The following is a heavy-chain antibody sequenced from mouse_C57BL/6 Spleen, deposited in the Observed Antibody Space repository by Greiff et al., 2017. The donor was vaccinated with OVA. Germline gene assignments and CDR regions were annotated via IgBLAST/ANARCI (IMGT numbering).Heavy chain of an antibody. V-gene: IGHV1-42*01. D-gene: IGHD4-1*01. CDR2: INPSTGGT. Sequence: EVQLQQSGPELVKPGASVKISCKASGYSFTGYYMNWVKQSPEKSPEWIGEINPSTGGTTYNQKFKAKATLTVDKSSSTAYMQLKSLTSEDSAVYYCATGTFDYWGQGTTLTVSS. CDR1: GYSFTGYY. CDR3: ATGTFDY. J-gene: IGHJ2*01.